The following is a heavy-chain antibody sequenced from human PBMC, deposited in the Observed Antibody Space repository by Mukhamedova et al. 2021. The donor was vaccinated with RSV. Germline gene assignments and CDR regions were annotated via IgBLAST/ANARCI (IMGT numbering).Heavy chain of an antibody. D-gene: IGHD6-19*01. Sequence: GLEWVGWITTYNGNTNYAPKFLGRVTMTTHTSTSTAYMELRSLRSDDTAVYYCARGGYSGGWYIDYWGQGTLVTVSS. CDR2: ITTYNGNT. J-gene: IGHJ4*02. CDR3: ARGGYSGGWYIDY. V-gene: IGHV1-18*01.